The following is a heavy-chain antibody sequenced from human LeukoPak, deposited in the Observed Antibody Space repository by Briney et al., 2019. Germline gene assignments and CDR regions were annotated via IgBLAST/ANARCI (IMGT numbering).Heavy chain of an antibody. CDR1: GFTVSSNY. CDR2: IYSGGST. CDR3: ARDSPVGGVDY. J-gene: IGHJ4*02. Sequence: PGGSLRLSCAASGFTVSSNYMSWVRQAPGKGLEWVSVIYSGGSTYYADSVKGRSTISRDNSKNTLYLQMNSLRAEDTAVYYCARDSPVGGVDYWGQGTLVTVSS. V-gene: IGHV3-66*01. D-gene: IGHD1-26*01.